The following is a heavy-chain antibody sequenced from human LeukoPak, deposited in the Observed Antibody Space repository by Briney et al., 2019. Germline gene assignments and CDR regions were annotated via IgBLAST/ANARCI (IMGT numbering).Heavy chain of an antibody. CDR3: ADVVPAADYYYYYMDV. CDR2: ISSSSSYI. D-gene: IGHD2-2*01. V-gene: IGHV3-21*01. J-gene: IGHJ6*03. Sequence: GGSLRLSCAASGFTFSSYSMNWVRQAPGKGLEWVSSISSSSSYIYYADSVKGRFTISRDNAKNSLYLQMNSLRAEDTAVYYCADVVPAADYYYYYMDVWGKGTTVTVSS. CDR1: GFTFSSYS.